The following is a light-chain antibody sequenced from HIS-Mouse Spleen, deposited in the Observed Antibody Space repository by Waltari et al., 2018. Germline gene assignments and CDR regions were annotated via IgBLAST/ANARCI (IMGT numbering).Light chain of an antibody. CDR2: RNT. J-gene: IGLJ3*02. CDR3: AAWDDSLSGPV. V-gene: IGLV1-47*01. Sequence: QSVLTQPPSASGTPGQRVTISCSGSSSNIGSNYVYWYQQLPGTAPKLLIYRNTQRPSGVPDRFSGSKSGPSASLAISGRRSEDEADYYCAAWDDSLSGPVFGGGTKLTVL. CDR1: SSNIGSNY.